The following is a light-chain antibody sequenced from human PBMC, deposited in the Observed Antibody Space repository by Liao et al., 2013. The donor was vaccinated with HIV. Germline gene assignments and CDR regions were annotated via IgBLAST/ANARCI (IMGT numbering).Light chain of an antibody. V-gene: IGLV3-21*01. CDR3: QVWDSHHDHLGVV. CDR1: NIGSES. Sequence: SYELTQPPSVSVAPGKTARITCGGKNIGSESVHWYQQRPGQAPLLVIYYDTDRPSGIPERFSGSNPGITATLTISRVEAGDEADYYCQVWDSHHDHLGVVFGGGTKLTVL. J-gene: IGLJ2*01. CDR2: YDT.